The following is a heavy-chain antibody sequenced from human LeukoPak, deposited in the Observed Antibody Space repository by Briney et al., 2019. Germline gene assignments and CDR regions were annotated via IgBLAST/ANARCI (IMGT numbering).Heavy chain of an antibody. CDR3: ARERGGSGSLTGGPDY. CDR1: GGSISSSSYN. CDR2: IYYSGST. J-gene: IGHJ4*02. V-gene: IGHV4-39*07. Sequence: SETLSLTCTVSGGSISSSSYNWGWIRHPPGNRLQWTGRIYYSGSTYYNPSLKSRVTLSVDRSKNQFSLKLSSVTAADTAVYYCARERGGSGSLTGGPDYWGQGTLVTVSS. D-gene: IGHD1-26*01.